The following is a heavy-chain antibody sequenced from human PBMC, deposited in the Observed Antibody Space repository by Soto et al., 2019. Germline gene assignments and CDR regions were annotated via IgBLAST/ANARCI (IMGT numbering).Heavy chain of an antibody. CDR3: AKEGAAAQFDYYYYMDV. Sequence: GGSLRLSCAASGFTFSSYAMSWVRQAPGKGLEWVSAISGSGGSTYYADSVKGRFTISRDNSKNTLYLQMNSLRAEDTAVYYCAKEGAAAQFDYYYYMDVWGKGTTVTVSS. J-gene: IGHJ6*03. V-gene: IGHV3-23*01. D-gene: IGHD6-13*01. CDR2: ISGSGGST. CDR1: GFTFSSYA.